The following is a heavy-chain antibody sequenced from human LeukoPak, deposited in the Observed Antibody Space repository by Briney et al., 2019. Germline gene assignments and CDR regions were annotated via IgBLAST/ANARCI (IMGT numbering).Heavy chain of an antibody. CDR1: GYSFTSYW. J-gene: IGHJ4*02. CDR2: IYPGDSDT. Sequence: GESPKISCKGSGYSFTSYWIGWVRQMPGKGLEWMGIIYPGDSDTRYSPSFQGQVTISADKSISTAYLQWSSLKASDTAMYYCARLRKTTVTKRYFDYWGQGTLVTVSS. CDR3: ARLRKTTVTKRYFDY. D-gene: IGHD4-11*01. V-gene: IGHV5-51*01.